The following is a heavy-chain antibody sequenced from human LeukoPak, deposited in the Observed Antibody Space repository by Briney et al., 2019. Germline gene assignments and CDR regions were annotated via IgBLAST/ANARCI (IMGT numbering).Heavy chain of an antibody. J-gene: IGHJ3*02. CDR2: LHFNENT. V-gene: IGHV4-39*01. CDR3: ARPTIGDAFDI. CDR1: GGSISSVTYY. Sequence: SETLSLTCAVSGGSISSVTYYWAWIRQPPGKGLQWIGSLHFNENTHYNPSLNGRVTISVDPSKNQFSLRLTSVTAADTAVYYCARPTIGDAFDIWGPGTVVTVSS. D-gene: IGHD3-16*01.